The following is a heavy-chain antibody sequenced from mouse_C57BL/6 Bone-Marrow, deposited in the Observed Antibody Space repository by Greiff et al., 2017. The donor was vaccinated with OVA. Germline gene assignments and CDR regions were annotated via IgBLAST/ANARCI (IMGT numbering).Heavy chain of an antibody. CDR1: GYTFTDYY. Sequence: EVQLQQSGPVLVKPGASVKMSCKASGYTFTDYYMNWVKQSHGKSLEWIGVINPYNGGTSYNQKFKGKATLTVDKSSSTAYMELHSLTSEDSAVYYCAALYYYGSSRYWYFDVWGTGTTVTVSS. CDR2: INPYNGGT. CDR3: AALYYYGSSRYWYFDV. D-gene: IGHD1-1*01. V-gene: IGHV1-19*01. J-gene: IGHJ1*03.